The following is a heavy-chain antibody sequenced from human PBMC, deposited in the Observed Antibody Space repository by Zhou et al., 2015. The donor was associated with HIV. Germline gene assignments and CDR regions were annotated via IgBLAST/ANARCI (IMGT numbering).Heavy chain of an antibody. Sequence: VQVVDSGGGLVQPGRSLRFSCVGSEFTVKRYWVTWVRQAPGKGLEWVAGTWYDGIHKFYRDSVRGRFTISRDNARKTVYLQMNSLRAEDTAVYYCARPEGRYCSSSSCARHGMDVWGQGTTVTVSS. D-gene: IGHD2-2*01. CDR3: ARPEGRYCSSSSCARHGMDV. CDR1: EFTVKRYW. J-gene: IGHJ6*02. CDR2: TWYDGIHK. V-gene: IGHV3-33*08.